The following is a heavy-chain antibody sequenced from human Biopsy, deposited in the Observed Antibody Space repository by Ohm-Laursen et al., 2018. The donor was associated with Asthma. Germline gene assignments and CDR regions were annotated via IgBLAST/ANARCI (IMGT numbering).Heavy chain of an antibody. CDR1: GFTFNSYW. Sequence: SLRLSCTAFGFTFNSYWMSWVRQAPGKGLEWVANIKKDGSEEYYVDSVKGRFTISRDNAKNSLFLHMNSLRAGDSAVYYCAGGGYCTSPTCPWGRYATDVWGQGTTVTVSS. J-gene: IGHJ6*02. CDR2: IKKDGSEE. D-gene: IGHD2-8*01. CDR3: AGGGYCTSPTCPWGRYATDV. V-gene: IGHV3-7*01.